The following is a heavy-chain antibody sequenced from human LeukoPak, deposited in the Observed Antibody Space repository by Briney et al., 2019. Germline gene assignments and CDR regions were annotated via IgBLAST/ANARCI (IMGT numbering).Heavy chain of an antibody. J-gene: IGHJ6*03. CDR3: ARDAEQQLVYYYYYYYMDV. CDR2: ISSSGSTI. CDR1: GFTFSDYY. D-gene: IGHD6-13*01. Sequence: KPGGSLRLSCAASGFTFSDYYMSWIRQAPGKGLEWVSYISSSGSTIYYADSVKGRFTISRDNAKNSLYLQMNSLRAEDTAVYYCARDAEQQLVYYYYYYYMDVWGKGTTVTVSS. V-gene: IGHV3-11*04.